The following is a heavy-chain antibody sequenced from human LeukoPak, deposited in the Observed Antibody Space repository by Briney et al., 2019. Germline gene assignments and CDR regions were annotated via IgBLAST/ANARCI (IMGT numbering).Heavy chain of an antibody. Sequence: GGSLRLSCAASGFSFSSYAMSWVRQAPGKGLEWVSVISSSGGSTYYADSVKGRFTISRDNSKNTLYLQMNSLRADDTAVYYCARSTTAITDTLEFDYWGQGTLVTVSS. CDR3: ARSTTAITDTLEFDY. J-gene: IGHJ4*02. V-gene: IGHV3-23*01. CDR1: GFSFSSYA. CDR2: ISSSGGST. D-gene: IGHD1-14*01.